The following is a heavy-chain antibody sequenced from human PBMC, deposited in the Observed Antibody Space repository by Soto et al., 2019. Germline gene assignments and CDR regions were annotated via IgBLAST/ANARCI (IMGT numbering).Heavy chain of an antibody. CDR2: ISGSGGST. V-gene: IGHV3-23*01. Sequence: GGSLRLSCAASGFTFSSYAMSWVRQAPGKGLEWVSAISGSGGSTYYADSVKGRFTISRDNSKNTLYLQMNSLRAEDTAVYYCAKGRSFLEWPVWYFDYWGQGTLVTVSS. CDR1: GFTFSSYA. J-gene: IGHJ4*02. CDR3: AKGRSFLEWPVWYFDY. D-gene: IGHD3-3*01.